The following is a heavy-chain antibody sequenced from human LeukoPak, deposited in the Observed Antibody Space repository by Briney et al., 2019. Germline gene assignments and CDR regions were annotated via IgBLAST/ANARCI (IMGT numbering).Heavy chain of an antibody. V-gene: IGHV1-2*02. D-gene: IGHD2-2*01. J-gene: IGHJ3*02. Sequence: ASVKVSCKASGYTFTGYYMHWVRQAPGQGLEWMGWINPNSGGTNYAQKFQGRVTMTRDTSISTAYMELSRLRSDDTAVYYCARGAPFVVVPAAGAYDAFDIWGQGTMVTVSS. CDR3: ARGAPFVVVPAAGAYDAFDI. CDR2: INPNSGGT. CDR1: GYTFTGYY.